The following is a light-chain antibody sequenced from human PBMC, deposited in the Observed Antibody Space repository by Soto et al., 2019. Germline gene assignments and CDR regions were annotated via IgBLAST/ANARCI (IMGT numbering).Light chain of an antibody. J-gene: IGLJ1*01. CDR3: SSYTSSTSLDV. Sequence: QSVLTQPASVSGSPGQSITISCTGTSSDVGGHNYVSWYQQHPGKAPKLMIYEVSNRPSGVSIRFSGSKSGNTASLTISGLQAEDEADYYCSSYTSSTSLDVFGTGTKVTVL. CDR2: EVS. CDR1: SSDVGGHNY. V-gene: IGLV2-14*01.